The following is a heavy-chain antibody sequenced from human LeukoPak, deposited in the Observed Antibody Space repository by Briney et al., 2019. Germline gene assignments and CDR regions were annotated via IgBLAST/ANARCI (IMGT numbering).Heavy chain of an antibody. CDR1: GFTFSGYW. CDR3: ARRKDSGSQSHDY. V-gene: IGHV3-7*01. D-gene: IGHD1-26*01. Sequence: GGSLRLSCAASGFTFSGYWMSWVRQAPGKGLEWVADIKQDGSEKYYVDSVKGRFTISRDNAQNSLYLQMNSLRAEDTAVYYCARRKDSGSQSHDYWGQGTLVTVSS. J-gene: IGHJ4*02. CDR2: IKQDGSEK.